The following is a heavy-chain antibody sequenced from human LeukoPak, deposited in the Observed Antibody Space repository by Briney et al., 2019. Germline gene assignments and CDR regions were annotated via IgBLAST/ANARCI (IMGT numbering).Heavy chain of an antibody. CDR3: AKVMIRDIVVVPAATRIAVAGTLLDY. CDR1: GFTFSSYA. Sequence: PGGSLRLSCAASGFTFSSYAMSWVRQAPGKGLEWVSAISGSGGSTYYADSVKGWFTISRDNSKNTLYLQMNSLRAEDTAVYYCAKVMIRDIVVVPAATRIAVAGTLLDYWGQGTLVTVSS. V-gene: IGHV3-23*01. CDR2: ISGSGGST. D-gene: IGHD2-2*01. J-gene: IGHJ4*02.